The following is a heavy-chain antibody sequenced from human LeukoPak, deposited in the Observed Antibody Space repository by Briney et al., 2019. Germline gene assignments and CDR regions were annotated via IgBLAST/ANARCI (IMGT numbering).Heavy chain of an antibody. CDR2: IYTSGST. CDR3: ARRGSDWYFDL. CDR1: GGSISSYY. J-gene: IGHJ2*01. V-gene: IGHV4-4*07. D-gene: IGHD2-15*01. Sequence: PSETLSLTCTVSGGSISSYYWSWIRQPAGKGLEWIGRIYTSGSTTYHPSLKSRVTMSVDTSKNQFSLKLTSVTAADTAVYYCARRGSDWYFDLWGRGTLVTVSS.